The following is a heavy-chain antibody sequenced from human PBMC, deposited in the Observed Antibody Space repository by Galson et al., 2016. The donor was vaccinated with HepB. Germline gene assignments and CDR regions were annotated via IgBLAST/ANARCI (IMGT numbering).Heavy chain of an antibody. D-gene: IGHD4-23*01. CDR3: ARGTTVGTFDY. CDR2: IIPISETA. CDR1: GGTFSSYV. J-gene: IGHJ4*02. Sequence: CKASGGTFSSYVISWVRQAPGQGLEWMGGIIPISETADYAQKFQDRVTITADKPTTTAYMVLSSLRSEDTAMYYCARGTTVGTFDYWGQGTLVIVSS. V-gene: IGHV1-69*06.